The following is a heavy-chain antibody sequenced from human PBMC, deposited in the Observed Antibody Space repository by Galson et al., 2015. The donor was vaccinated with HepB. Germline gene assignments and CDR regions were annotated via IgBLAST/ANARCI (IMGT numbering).Heavy chain of an antibody. D-gene: IGHD2-2*02. CDR3: ARHVASCSGTTCYMAY. Sequence: SGAEVKKPGESLKISCKGSGYSFSSYWIGWVRQMPGKGLEWMGIIYPGDSDTRYSPSFQGQVTISVDKSISTAYLQWSSLKASDTAMYYCARHVASCSGTTCYMAYWGQGTLVTVSS. V-gene: IGHV5-51*01. CDR2: IYPGDSDT. J-gene: IGHJ4*02. CDR1: GYSFSSYW.